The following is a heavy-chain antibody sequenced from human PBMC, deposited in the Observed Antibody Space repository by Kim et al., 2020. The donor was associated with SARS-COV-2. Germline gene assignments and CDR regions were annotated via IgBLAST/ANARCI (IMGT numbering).Heavy chain of an antibody. CDR3: ARDCSSTSCSDAFDI. V-gene: IGHV4-4*02. CDR2: IYHSGST. Sequence: SETLSLTRAVSGGSISSSNWWSWVRQPPGKGLEWIGEIYHSGSTNYNPSLKSRVTISVDKSKNQFSLKLSSVTAADTAVYYCARDCSSTSCSDAFDIWGQGTMVTVSS. CDR1: GGSISSSNW. D-gene: IGHD2-2*01. J-gene: IGHJ3*02.